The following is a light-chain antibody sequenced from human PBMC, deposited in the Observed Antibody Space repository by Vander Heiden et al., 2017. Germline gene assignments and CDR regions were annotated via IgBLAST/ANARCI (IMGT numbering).Light chain of an antibody. CDR2: ATA. V-gene: IGKV3-20*01. CDR1: QYVDRSY. CDR3: QYYGPSPGWT. J-gene: IGKJ1*01. Sequence: EMVLTQSPDTLSLSPGERVTLSCRASQYVDRSYLACYQQKPGQAPRLLMHATATRANGMPDRCSGSGSGTDFTLTISRLEPEDFAVYYCQYYGPSPGWTFGQGTKVEIK.